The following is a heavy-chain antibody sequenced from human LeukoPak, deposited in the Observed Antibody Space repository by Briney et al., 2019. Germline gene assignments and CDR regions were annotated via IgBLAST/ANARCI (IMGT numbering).Heavy chain of an antibody. CDR3: ARDQAGYVSFYYYYYYMDV. D-gene: IGHD2-15*01. Sequence: PGGSLRLSCAASGFTFSSYSMNWVRQAPGKGLEWVSSISSSSSYIYYADSVKGRFTISRDNAKNSLYLQMNSLRAEDTAVYYCARDQAGYVSFYYYYYYMDVWGKGTTVTISS. CDR2: ISSSSSYI. V-gene: IGHV3-21*01. CDR1: GFTFSSYS. J-gene: IGHJ6*03.